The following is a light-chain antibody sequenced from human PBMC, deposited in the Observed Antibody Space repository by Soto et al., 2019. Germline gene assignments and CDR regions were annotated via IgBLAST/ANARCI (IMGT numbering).Light chain of an antibody. CDR2: DSS. CDR3: QQLSHYPYT. Sequence: DIQLTQSPSVLSASVEDRVTISCRASDDISSALAWYQQEPGKPPKLLSYDSSTLQTGVPLRFTGSGSGRKFTLTISGLQFGDFATYFCQQLSHYPYTFGQGTKLEI. V-gene: IGKV1-9*01. J-gene: IGKJ2*01. CDR1: DDISSA.